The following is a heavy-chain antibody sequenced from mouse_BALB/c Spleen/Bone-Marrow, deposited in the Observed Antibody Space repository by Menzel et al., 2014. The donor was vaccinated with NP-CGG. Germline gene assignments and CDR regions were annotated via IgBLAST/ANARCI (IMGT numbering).Heavy chain of an antibody. J-gene: IGHJ1*01. Sequence: EGHLQHSGAELGKPGASVKVSCTASGFNIKDTYMHWVKQRPEQGLEWIGRIDPANGNTKYDPKFQGKATITADTSSNTAYLRLSSLTSEDTAVYYGANYDCGWYFDVWGATTTTTAYS. CDR3: ANYDCGWYFDV. CDR1: GFNIKDTY. CDR2: IDPANGNT. V-gene: IGHV14-3*02. D-gene: IGHD2-4*01.